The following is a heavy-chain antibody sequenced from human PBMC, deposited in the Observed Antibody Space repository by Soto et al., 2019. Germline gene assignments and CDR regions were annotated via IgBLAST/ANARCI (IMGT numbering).Heavy chain of an antibody. J-gene: IGHJ4*02. V-gene: IGHV4-59*01. CDR3: ARDAGLGELSLTY. D-gene: IGHD3-16*02. Sequence: SETLSLTCTVSGGSISSYYWSWIRQPPGKGLEWIGYISYIGSTSYNPSLKSRVTISVDTSKNQFSLKLSSVTAADTAVYYCARDAGLGELSLTYWGQGTLVTVSS. CDR1: GGSISSYY. CDR2: ISYIGST.